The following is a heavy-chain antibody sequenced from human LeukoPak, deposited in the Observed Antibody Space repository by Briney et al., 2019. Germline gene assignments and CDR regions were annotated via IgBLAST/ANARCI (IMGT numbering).Heavy chain of an antibody. J-gene: IGHJ5*02. D-gene: IGHD6-13*01. CDR1: GFTFSDYY. CDR3: ARDGSSSWYADMRFDP. CDR2: IWYDGSNK. Sequence: PGGSLRLSCAASGFTFSDYYMSWIRQAPGKGLEWVAVIWYDGSNKYYADSVKGRFTISRDNSKNTLYLQMNSLRAEDTAVYYCARDGSSSWYADMRFDPWGQGTLVTVSS. V-gene: IGHV3-33*08.